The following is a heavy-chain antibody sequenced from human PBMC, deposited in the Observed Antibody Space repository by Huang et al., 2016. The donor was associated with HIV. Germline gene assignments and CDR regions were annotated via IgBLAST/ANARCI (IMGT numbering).Heavy chain of an antibody. Sequence: QIQLAQSGAEVKKPGASVKVSCKASGYTFTNYDINWVRQASGQGLEWMGCVNPKSGNVGYTKKFQGRVAILRNSSINTSYLEVTSLTSEDTAVYYCARGFGINYNHEAFDVWGQGTMVTVSS. CDR1: GYTFTNYD. CDR3: ARGFGINYNHEAFDV. V-gene: IGHV1-8*01. D-gene: IGHD3-10*01. CDR2: VNPKSGNV. J-gene: IGHJ3*01.